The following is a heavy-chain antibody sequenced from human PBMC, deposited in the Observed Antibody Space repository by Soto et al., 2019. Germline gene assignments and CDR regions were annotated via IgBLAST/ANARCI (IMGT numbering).Heavy chain of an antibody. J-gene: IGHJ1*01. CDR3: ASPYCSGGSCYRTEYFQH. D-gene: IGHD2-15*01. CDR2: IAYDASKK. V-gene: IGHV3-30*03. CDR1: GFSFSYYA. Sequence: QVQLVESGGGVVQPGRSLRLSCAASGFSFSYYAMHWVRQAPGKGLEWVAVIAYDASKKYYGDSVKGRFTISRDNSKNTLYLQMTSLRDEDTAVYYCASPYCSGGSCYRTEYFQHWGQGTLVTVSS.